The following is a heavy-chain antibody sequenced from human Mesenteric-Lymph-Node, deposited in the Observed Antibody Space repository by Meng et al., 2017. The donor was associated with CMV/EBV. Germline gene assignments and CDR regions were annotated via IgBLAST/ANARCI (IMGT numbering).Heavy chain of an antibody. CDR2: ISSNGGST. D-gene: IGHD3-16*02. CDR1: GFTFSNYA. J-gene: IGHJ6*02. CDR3: AREGYPFYYQYGMDV. Sequence: GGSLRLSCAASGFTFSNYAMHWVRQAPGKGLEYVSGISSNGGSTYYGDSVKGRFAISRDNSKNTLYLQMGSLRAEDMAVYYCAREGYPFYYQYGMDVWGQGTTVTVSS. V-gene: IGHV3-64*02.